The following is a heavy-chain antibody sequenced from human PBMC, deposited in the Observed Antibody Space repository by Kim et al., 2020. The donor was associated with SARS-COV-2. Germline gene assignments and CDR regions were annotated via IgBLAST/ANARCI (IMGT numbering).Heavy chain of an antibody. V-gene: IGHV1-2*02. J-gene: IGHJ4*02. D-gene: IGHD3-3*01. CDR2: INPYSGDT. CDR3: ARSAHFWSGHYLDF. CDR1: GYTFTDYY. Sequence: ASVKVSCKASGYTFTDYYIHWVRQAPGQGLEWMGWINPYSGDTNYAQKFQGRVTMTRDTSISTPYVELRSLRSDDTAVYYCARSAHFWSGHYLDFWGQGTLITVSP.